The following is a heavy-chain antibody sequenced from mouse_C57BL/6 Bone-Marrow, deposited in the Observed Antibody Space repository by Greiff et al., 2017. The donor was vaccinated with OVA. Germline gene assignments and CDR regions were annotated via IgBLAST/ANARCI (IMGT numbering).Heavy chain of an antibody. V-gene: IGHV1-64*01. CDR2: IHPNSGST. D-gene: IGHD1-1*01. Sequence: QVQLQQPGAELVKPGASVKLSCKASGYTFTSYWMHWVKQRPGQGLEWIGMIHPNSGSTNYNEKFKSKATLTVDKSSSTAYMQLSSLTSEDSAVYYCARRYYGSRDFDYWGQGTTLTVSS. CDR3: ARRYYGSRDFDY. J-gene: IGHJ2*01. CDR1: GYTFTSYW.